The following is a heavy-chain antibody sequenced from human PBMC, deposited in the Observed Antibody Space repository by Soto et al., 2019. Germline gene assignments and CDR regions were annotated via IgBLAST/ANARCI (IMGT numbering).Heavy chain of an antibody. CDR1: GLIFSDYH. D-gene: IGHD6-19*01. CDR2: IRRKANSYTT. CDR3: AMLGGWSGASNDMDV. Sequence: ESGGGLVQPGGSLRLSCAASGLIFSDYHMDWVRQAPGKGLEWVGRIRRKANSYTTEYAASVKGRFTISRDDSKNSLYLQMNSLKTEDTAVYYCAMLGGWSGASNDMDVWGQGTTVTVSS. J-gene: IGHJ6*02. V-gene: IGHV3-72*01.